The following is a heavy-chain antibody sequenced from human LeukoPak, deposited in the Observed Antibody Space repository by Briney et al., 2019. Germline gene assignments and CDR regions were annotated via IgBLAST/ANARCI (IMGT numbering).Heavy chain of an antibody. CDR2: IIAISGTA. CDR1: GGTFSSYA. CDR3: ARNTYYYDSSGYPDAFDI. Sequence: SVKVSCKASGGTFSSYAISWVRQAPGQGLEWMGGIIAISGTANYAQKFQGRVTITRNTSISTAYMELSSLRSEDTAVYYCARNTYYYDSSGYPDAFDIWGQGTMVTVSS. J-gene: IGHJ3*02. V-gene: IGHV1-69*05. D-gene: IGHD3-22*01.